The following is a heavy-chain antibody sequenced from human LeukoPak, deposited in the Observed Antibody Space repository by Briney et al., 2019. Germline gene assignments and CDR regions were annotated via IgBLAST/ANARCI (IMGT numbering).Heavy chain of an antibody. Sequence: PSETLSLTCAVSGGSISSSNWWSWVRQPPGKGLEWIGEIYHSGSTNYNPSLKSRVTISVDKSKNQFSLKLSSVTAADTAVYYCARDGTPYYGVVVPAAMRSWFDPWGQGTLVTVSS. CDR2: IYHSGST. J-gene: IGHJ5*02. V-gene: IGHV4-4*02. CDR3: ARDGTPYYGVVVPAAMRSWFDP. D-gene: IGHD2-2*01. CDR1: GGSISSSNW.